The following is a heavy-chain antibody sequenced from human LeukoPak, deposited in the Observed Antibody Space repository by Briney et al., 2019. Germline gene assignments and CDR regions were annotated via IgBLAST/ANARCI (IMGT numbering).Heavy chain of an antibody. CDR3: ARKDEGGNDGFAI. CDR2: IIPILGTA. D-gene: IGHD5-24*01. CDR1: GGTFNTYA. Sequence: ASVKVSCKASGGTFNTYAISWVRQAPGQGLEWMGRIIPILGTADYAHKFQGRVTMIADKSTSTAYMGLRSLRSDDTAVYYCARKDEGGNDGFAIWGQGTMVTVSS. J-gene: IGHJ3*02. V-gene: IGHV1-69*04.